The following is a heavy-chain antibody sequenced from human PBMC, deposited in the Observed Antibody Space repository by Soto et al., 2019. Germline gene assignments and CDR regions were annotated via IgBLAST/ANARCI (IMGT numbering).Heavy chain of an antibody. D-gene: IGHD5-18*01. CDR1: GFTFSGYW. V-gene: IGHV3-74*01. CDR3: ARCGYTYGYDGAV. Sequence: EVQLVESGGGLVQPGGSLRLSCAASGFTFSGYWMHWVRQAPGKGLVWVSRINSDGSSTSYADAVKGRFTIPRDNAKNTLYLQMNSLRAEDTAVYYCARCGYTYGYDGAVWGQGTTVTVSS. J-gene: IGHJ6*02. CDR2: INSDGSST.